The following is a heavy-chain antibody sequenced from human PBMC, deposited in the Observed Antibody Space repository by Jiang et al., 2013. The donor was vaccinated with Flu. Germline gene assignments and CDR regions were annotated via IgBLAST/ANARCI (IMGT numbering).Heavy chain of an antibody. CDR1: GDSVSSSSAA. CDR2: TFYRSKWYN. D-gene: IGHD3-10*01. CDR3: ARDRSTMARGVIISPDVFDI. V-gene: IGHV6-1*01. Sequence: TSQTLSLTCAISGDSVSSSSAAWNWIRQSPSRGFEWLGRTFYRSKWYNDYAVSVRSRITIKPDTSKNQFSLQLNSVTPEDTAVYYCARDRSTMARGVIISPDVFDIWAKGQWSPSLQ. J-gene: IGHJ3*02.